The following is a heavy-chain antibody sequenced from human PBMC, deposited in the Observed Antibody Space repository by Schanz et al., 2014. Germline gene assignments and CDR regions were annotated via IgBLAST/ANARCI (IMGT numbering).Heavy chain of an antibody. Sequence: EVQLVESGGGWVQPGGSLRLSCGSSGFTFSPYWMHWVRQAPGKGLVWVSRINGDGSNTNYADSVKGRFTISRDNAKNTLCLQMNSLSPEDTAVYYCAIGGFGEVSYFAYCGQGTLVTVSS. CDR2: INGDGSNT. CDR1: GFTFSPYW. CDR3: AIGGFGEVSYFAY. J-gene: IGHJ4*02. D-gene: IGHD3-10*01. V-gene: IGHV3-74*02.